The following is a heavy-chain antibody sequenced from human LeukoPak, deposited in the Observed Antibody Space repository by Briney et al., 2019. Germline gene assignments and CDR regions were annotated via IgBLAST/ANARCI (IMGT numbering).Heavy chain of an antibody. D-gene: IGHD5-18*01. V-gene: IGHV3-30-3*01. CDR2: ISYDGSNK. Sequence: GGSLRLSCAASGFTFSSYAMHWVRQAPGKGLEWVAVISYDGSNKYYADSVKGRFTISRDNSKNTLYLQMNSLRAEDTAVYYCASVPGYSYGYPSGYFDYWGQGTLVTVSS. J-gene: IGHJ4*02. CDR3: ASVPGYSYGYPSGYFDY. CDR1: GFTFSSYA.